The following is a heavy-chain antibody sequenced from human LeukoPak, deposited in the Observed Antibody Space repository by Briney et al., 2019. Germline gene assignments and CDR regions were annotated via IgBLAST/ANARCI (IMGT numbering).Heavy chain of an antibody. CDR2: VSYTGSA. J-gene: IGHJ4*02. CDR3: ARDFNRDSHFDY. D-gene: IGHD2-21*02. Sequence: SETLSLTCTVSGGSISGYYWSWIRQPPGKGLEWIGNVSYTGSANYNPSLKGRVTISVDTSKNQFSLKLTSLTAADTAVYYCARDFNRDSHFDYWGQGTLVDGSS. CDR1: GGSISGYY. V-gene: IGHV4-59*01.